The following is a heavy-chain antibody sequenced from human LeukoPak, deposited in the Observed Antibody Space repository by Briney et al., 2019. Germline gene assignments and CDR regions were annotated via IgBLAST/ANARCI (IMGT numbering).Heavy chain of an antibody. D-gene: IGHD2-2*02. J-gene: IGHJ4*02. Sequence: PGGSLRLSCAASGFTFGNYWMTWVRQAPGKGLEWVANIKEDGSEKKYVDSVKGRFTISRDNAKNSLYLQMNSLRAEDTAVYYCAKTEAPAAIRAGSDYWGQGTLVTVSS. V-gene: IGHV3-7*03. CDR2: IKEDGSEK. CDR3: AKTEAPAAIRAGSDY. CDR1: GFTFGNYW.